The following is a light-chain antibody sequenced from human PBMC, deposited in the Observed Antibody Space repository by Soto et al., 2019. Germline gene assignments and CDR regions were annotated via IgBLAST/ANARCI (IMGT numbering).Light chain of an antibody. J-gene: IGLJ2*01. CDR2: GNS. Sequence: QSVLTQPPSVSGAPGQRVTISCTGSSSNIGAGYDVHWYQQLPGTAPKLLIYGNSNRPSGVPDRFSGSKSGTSASLAITGLQAEDEADHYCQSYDSSLIHVVFGGGTKVTVL. V-gene: IGLV1-40*01. CDR1: SSNIGAGYD. CDR3: QSYDSSLIHVV.